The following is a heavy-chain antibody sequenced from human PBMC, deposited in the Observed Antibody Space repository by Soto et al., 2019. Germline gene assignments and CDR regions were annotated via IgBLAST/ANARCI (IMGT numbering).Heavy chain of an antibody. CDR1: GYIFVNYG. CDR3: AMVANYVTPTPQDV. V-gene: IGHV1-18*01. J-gene: IGHJ6*02. CDR2: ISPYSGNT. D-gene: IGHD3-16*01. Sequence: QVQLVQSGDEVKKPGASVKVSCKASGYIFVNYGIAWVRQAPGQGLEWMGWISPYSGNTHYAGRGQGRLTMTTDTSRSTAYRDLGSLTSDDTAVYYCAMVANYVTPTPQDVWGQGTTVTVSS.